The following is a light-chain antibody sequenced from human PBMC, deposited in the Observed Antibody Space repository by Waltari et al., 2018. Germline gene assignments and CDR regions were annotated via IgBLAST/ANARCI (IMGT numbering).Light chain of an antibody. Sequence: QSALTQPASVSGSPGQSLTISCAGTISDIGTYNFVAWYQQVPGKVPKLIIFDVGKRPSGVSNRFSGSKSDNTASLTISGPLAEDEADYYCASYTTAYTWVLGGGTRLTVL. CDR1: ISDIGTYNF. J-gene: IGLJ3*02. V-gene: IGLV2-14*03. CDR3: ASYTTAYTWV. CDR2: DVG.